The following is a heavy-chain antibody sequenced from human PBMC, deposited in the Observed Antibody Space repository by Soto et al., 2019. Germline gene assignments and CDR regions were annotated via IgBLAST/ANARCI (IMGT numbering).Heavy chain of an antibody. CDR1: GGSISSYY. CDR2: IYYSGST. V-gene: IGHV4-59*08. D-gene: IGHD1-26*01. J-gene: IGHJ4*02. Sequence: QVQLQESGPGLVKPSETLSLTCTVSGGSISSYYWSWIRQPPGKGLEWIGYIYYSGSTNYNPSLKSRVTISVDTSKNQFSLKLSSVTAADTAVYYCARHSWDARKTFDYWGQGTLVTVSS. CDR3: ARHSWDARKTFDY.